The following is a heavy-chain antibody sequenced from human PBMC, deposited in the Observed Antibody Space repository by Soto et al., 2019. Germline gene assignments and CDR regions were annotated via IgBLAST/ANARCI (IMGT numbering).Heavy chain of an antibody. CDR3: ATGHSGYDWGSPDNWFDP. CDR1: GGSFSGYY. CDR2: INHSGST. D-gene: IGHD5-12*01. J-gene: IGHJ5*02. V-gene: IGHV4-34*01. Sequence: SETLSLTCAVYGGSFSGYYWSWIRQPPGKGVEWIGEINHSGSTNYNPSLKSRVTISVDTSKNQFSLKLSSVTAADTAVYYCATGHSGYDWGSPDNWFDPWGQGTLVTVSS.